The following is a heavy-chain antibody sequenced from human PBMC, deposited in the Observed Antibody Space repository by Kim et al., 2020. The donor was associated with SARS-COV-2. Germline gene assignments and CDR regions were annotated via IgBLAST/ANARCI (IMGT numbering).Heavy chain of an antibody. CDR2: INTNTGNP. V-gene: IGHV7-4-1*02. Sequence: ASVKVSCKASGYTFTSYAMNWVRQAPGQGLEWMGWINTNTGNPTYAQGFTGRFVFSLDTSVSTAYLQISSLKAEDTAVYYCARSGREGIRFLEWLLYRSGAEGDYYYGMDVWGQGTTVTVSS. CDR1: GYTFTSYA. D-gene: IGHD3-3*01. CDR3: ARSGREGIRFLEWLLYRSGAEGDYYYGMDV. J-gene: IGHJ6*02.